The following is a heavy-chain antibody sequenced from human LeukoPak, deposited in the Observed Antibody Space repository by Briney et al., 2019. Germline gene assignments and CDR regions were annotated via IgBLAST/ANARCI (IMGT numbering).Heavy chain of an antibody. Sequence: SETLSLTCTVSGGSISSSSYYWSWIRQPPGKGLEWIGEINHSGSTNYNPSLKSRVTISVDTSKNQFSLKLSSVTAADTAVYYCARAAEYCSSTSCSVDYWGQGTLVTVSS. CDR2: INHSGST. D-gene: IGHD2-2*01. J-gene: IGHJ4*02. V-gene: IGHV4-39*07. CDR1: GGSISSSSYY. CDR3: ARAAEYCSSTSCSVDY.